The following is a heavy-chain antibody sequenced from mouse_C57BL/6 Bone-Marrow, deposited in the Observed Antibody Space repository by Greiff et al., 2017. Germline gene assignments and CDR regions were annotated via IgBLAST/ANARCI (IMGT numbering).Heavy chain of an antibody. CDR3: ARKRGSSGYGFAY. CDR1: GYTFTSYW. Sequence: QVQLKQPGAELVMPGASVKLSCKASGYTFTSYWMHWVKQRPGQGLEWIGEIDPSDSYTNYNQKFKGKSTLTVDKSSSTAYMQLSSLTSEDSAVYYCARKRGSSGYGFAYWGQGTLVTVSA. D-gene: IGHD3-2*02. CDR2: IDPSDSYT. V-gene: IGHV1-69*01. J-gene: IGHJ3*01.